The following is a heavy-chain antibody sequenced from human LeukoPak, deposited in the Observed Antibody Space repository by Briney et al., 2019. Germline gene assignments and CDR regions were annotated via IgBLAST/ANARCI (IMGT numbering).Heavy chain of an antibody. V-gene: IGHV3-23*01. J-gene: IGHJ3*02. CDR3: AKLHDYVWGSYRRNAFDI. D-gene: IGHD3-16*02. Sequence: GGSLRLSXAASGFTFSSYAMSWVRQSPGKGLEWVSAISGSGGSTYYADSVKGRFTISRDNSKNTLYLQMNSLRAEDTAVYYCAKLHDYVWGSYRRNAFDIWGQGTMVTVSS. CDR2: ISGSGGST. CDR1: GFTFSSYA.